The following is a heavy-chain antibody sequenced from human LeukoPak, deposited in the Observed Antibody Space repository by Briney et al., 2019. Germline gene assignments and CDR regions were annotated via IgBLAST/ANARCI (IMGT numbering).Heavy chain of an antibody. D-gene: IGHD6-13*01. J-gene: IGHJ6*03. CDR2: ISAYNGNT. V-gene: IGHV1-18*01. CDR3: ARIIAAAGHEAYYYYYMDV. CDR1: GYTFTSYG. Sequence: GASVKVSCKASGYTFTSYGISWVRQAPGQGLEWMGWISAYNGNTNYAQKLQGRVTMTTDTSTSTAYMELRSLRSDDTAVCYCARIIAAAGHEAYYYYYMDVWGKGTTVTVSS.